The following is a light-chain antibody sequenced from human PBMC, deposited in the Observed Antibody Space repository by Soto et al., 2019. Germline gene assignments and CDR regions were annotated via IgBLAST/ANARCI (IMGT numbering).Light chain of an antibody. CDR3: QQTYSAPYS. CDR2: AAS. J-gene: IGKJ2*01. V-gene: IGKV1-39*01. CDR1: QSISNN. Sequence: DIQMTQSPSSLSASVGDRVTITCRASQSISNNLNWYQQKPGKAPKLLIYAASSLENGVPSSFSGSGSGTDFTLTISSLQPEDFATYYSQQTYSAPYSFGQGTKLEIK.